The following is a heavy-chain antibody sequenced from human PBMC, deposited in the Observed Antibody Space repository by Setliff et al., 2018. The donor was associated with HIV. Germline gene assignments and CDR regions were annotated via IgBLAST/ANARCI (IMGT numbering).Heavy chain of an antibody. J-gene: IGHJ5*02. Sequence: SEALSLTCTVSGDSTSSSSSYWGWIRQPPGKGLEWTGNIYHSGITYYNPSLKSRVTISVDTSKSQFSLRLSSVTAADTAVYYCARAFGSGSYRWFDPWGQGTLVTVSS. D-gene: IGHD3-10*01. CDR2: IYHSGIT. CDR3: ARAFGSGSYRWFDP. V-gene: IGHV4-39*07. CDR1: GDSTSSSSSY.